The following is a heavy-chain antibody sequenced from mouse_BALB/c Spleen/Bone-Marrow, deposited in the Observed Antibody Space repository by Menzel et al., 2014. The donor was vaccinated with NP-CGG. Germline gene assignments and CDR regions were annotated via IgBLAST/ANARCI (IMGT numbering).Heavy chain of an antibody. CDR3: AGNGSYGDWFAY. J-gene: IGHJ3*01. CDR2: IDPANGNT. V-gene: IGHV14-3*02. D-gene: IGHD1-1*02. CDR1: GFNIKDTY. Sequence: EVQLQQSGAELVKPGASVKLSCTASGFNIKDTYMHWVKQRPEQGLEWIGRIDPANGNTKYDPKFQGKATITADTSSNTAYLQLSSLTSEDTDVYYCAGNGSYGDWFAYWGQGTLVTVSA.